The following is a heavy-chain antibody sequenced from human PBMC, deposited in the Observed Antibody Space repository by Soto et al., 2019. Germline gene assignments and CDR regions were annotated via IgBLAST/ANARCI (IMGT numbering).Heavy chain of an antibody. CDR3: ARSQGSSTSLEIYYYYYYGMDV. J-gene: IGHJ6*02. CDR1: GGTFSSYA. CDR2: IIPISDTT. D-gene: IGHD2-2*01. V-gene: IGHV1-69*01. Sequence: QVQLVQSGAEVKKPGSSVKVSCKASGGTFSSYAISWVRQAPGQGLEWMGGIIPISDTTNYAQKFQGRVTITADESTSTAYMELSSLRSEDTAVYYCARSQGSSTSLEIYYYYYYGMDVWGQGTTVNVSS.